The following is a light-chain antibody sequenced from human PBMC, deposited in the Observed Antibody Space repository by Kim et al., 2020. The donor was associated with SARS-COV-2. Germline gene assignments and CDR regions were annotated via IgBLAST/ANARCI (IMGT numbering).Light chain of an antibody. V-gene: IGLV3-1*01. CDR3: QAWDSSIVV. CDR1: KLGDKY. J-gene: IGLJ2*01. CDR2: QDS. Sequence: SYGLTQPPSVSVSPGQTASITCSGDKLGDKYACWYQQKPGQSPVLVIYQDSKRPSGIPERFSGSNSGNTATLTISGTQAMDEADYYCQAWDSSIVVFGGGTKLTVL.